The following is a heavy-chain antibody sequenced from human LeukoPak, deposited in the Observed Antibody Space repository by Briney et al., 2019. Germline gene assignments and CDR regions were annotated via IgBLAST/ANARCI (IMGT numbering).Heavy chain of an antibody. CDR3: ARGRGYYYDSSGYYSFDY. Sequence: PSQTLSLTCTVSGGSISSGDYYWSWIRQPPGKGLEWIGYIYYSGSTYYNPSLKSRVTISVDTSKNQFSLKLSPVTAADTAVYYCARGRGYYYDSSGYYSFDYWGQGTLVTVSS. CDR2: IYYSGST. J-gene: IGHJ4*02. D-gene: IGHD3-22*01. V-gene: IGHV4-30-4*01. CDR1: GGSISSGDYY.